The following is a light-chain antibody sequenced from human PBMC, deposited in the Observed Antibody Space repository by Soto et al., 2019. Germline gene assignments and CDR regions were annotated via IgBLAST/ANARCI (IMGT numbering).Light chain of an antibody. Sequence: VLTYYTFSRSLCPVELATPFCRASQSVSDTHVAWYQQRPGQAPRLLIYDASRRDIGVPDRFIGSGSATDFTLTISWLEPEDFTVYFCHHYGTLLQTFGQGTNADIK. V-gene: IGKV3-20*01. CDR1: QSVSDTH. J-gene: IGKJ1*01. CDR2: DAS. CDR3: HHYGTLLQT.